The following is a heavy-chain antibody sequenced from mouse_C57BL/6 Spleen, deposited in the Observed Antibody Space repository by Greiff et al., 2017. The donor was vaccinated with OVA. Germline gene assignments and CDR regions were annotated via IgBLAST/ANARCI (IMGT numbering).Heavy chain of an antibody. CDR3: TRTYLYDPYWYFDV. V-gene: IGHV1-5*01. Sequence: EVMLVESGTVLARPGASVKMSCKTSGYTFTSYWMHWVKQRPGQGLEWIGAIYPGNSDTSYNQKFKGKAKLTAVTSASTAYMELSSLTNEDSAVYYCTRTYLYDPYWYFDVWGTGTTVTVSS. D-gene: IGHD2-10*01. CDR1: GYTFTSYW. CDR2: IYPGNSDT. J-gene: IGHJ1*03.